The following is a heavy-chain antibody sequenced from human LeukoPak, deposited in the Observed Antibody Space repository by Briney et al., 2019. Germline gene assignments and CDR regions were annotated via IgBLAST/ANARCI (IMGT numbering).Heavy chain of an antibody. CDR1: GGTFSSYA. J-gene: IGHJ3*01. V-gene: IGHV1-69*05. CDR2: ITPIFGTA. CDR3: ARDLGRPTSGST. D-gene: IGHD1-26*01. Sequence: SVKVSCKASGGTFSSYAISWVRQAPGQGLEWMGGITPIFGTANYAQKFQGRVTITTDESTSTAYMELSSLRSEDTAVYYCARDLGRPTSGSTWGQGTMVTVSS.